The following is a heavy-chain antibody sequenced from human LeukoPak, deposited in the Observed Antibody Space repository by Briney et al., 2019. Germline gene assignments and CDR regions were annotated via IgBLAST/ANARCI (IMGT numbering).Heavy chain of an antibody. V-gene: IGHV3-48*01. J-gene: IGHJ4*02. CDR3: AREGYDFWSGYRNYFDY. CDR2: ISSSSSTI. D-gene: IGHD3-3*01. Sequence: PGGSLRLSCAASGFTFSSYSMNWVRQAPGKGLEWVSYISSSSSTIYYADSVKGRFTISRDNAKNSLYLQMNSLRAEDTAVYYCAREGYDFWSGYRNYFDYWGQGTLVTLSS. CDR1: GFTFSSYS.